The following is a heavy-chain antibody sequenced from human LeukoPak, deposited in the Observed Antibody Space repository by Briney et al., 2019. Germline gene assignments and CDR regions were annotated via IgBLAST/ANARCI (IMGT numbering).Heavy chain of an antibody. Sequence: SETLSLTCAVYGGSFSGYYWSWIRQPPGKGLEWIGEINHSGSTNYNPSLKSRVTISVDTSKNQFSLKLSSVTAADTAVYYCARGPIAVAGTGEYFQHWGQGTLVTVSS. D-gene: IGHD6-19*01. J-gene: IGHJ1*01. V-gene: IGHV4-34*01. CDR3: ARGPIAVAGTGEYFQH. CDR1: GGSFSGYY. CDR2: INHSGST.